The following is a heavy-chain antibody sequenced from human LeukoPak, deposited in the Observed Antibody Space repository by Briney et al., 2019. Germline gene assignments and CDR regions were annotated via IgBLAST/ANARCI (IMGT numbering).Heavy chain of an antibody. CDR3: ARDRLTSGSYFFDY. J-gene: IGHJ4*02. CDR2: ISGRSSTI. CDR1: AFTLSDYS. V-gene: IGHV3-48*01. Sequence: GGSLRLSCAASAFTLSDYSMNWVRQAPGKGPEWISYISGRSSTIYYADSVRGRLTISRDNAKNSMYLQMNSLRAEDTAVYYCARDRLTSGSYFFDYWGQGTLVTVSS. D-gene: IGHD1-26*01.